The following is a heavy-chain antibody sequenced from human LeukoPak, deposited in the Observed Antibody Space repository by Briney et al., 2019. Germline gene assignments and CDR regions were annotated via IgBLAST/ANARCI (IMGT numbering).Heavy chain of an antibody. V-gene: IGHV3-53*01. CDR3: ARDDLGIDY. CDR2: IYSGGNT. J-gene: IGHJ4*02. Sequence: PGGSLRLSCAASGFTFSDYYMSWVRQAPGKGLEWVSVIYSGGNTYYADSVKGRFTISRDISKNTVYLQMNNLRAEDTAVYYCARDDLGIDYWGQGTLVTVSS. D-gene: IGHD7-27*01. CDR1: GFTFSDYY.